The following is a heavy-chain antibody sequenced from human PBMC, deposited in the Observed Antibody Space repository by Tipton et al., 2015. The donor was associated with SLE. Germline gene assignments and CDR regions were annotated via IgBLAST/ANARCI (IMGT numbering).Heavy chain of an antibody. Sequence: TLSLTCAVYGGSFSGYYWSWIRQPPGKGLEWIGEINHSGSTNYNPSLKSRVTISVDTSKNQFSLKLSSVTAADTAVYYCARGGLGHSGSSALEWFQHWGPGTLVTVSS. J-gene: IGHJ1*01. D-gene: IGHD6-6*01. CDR3: ARGGLGHSGSSALEWFQH. CDR1: GGSFSGYY. V-gene: IGHV4-34*01. CDR2: INHSGST.